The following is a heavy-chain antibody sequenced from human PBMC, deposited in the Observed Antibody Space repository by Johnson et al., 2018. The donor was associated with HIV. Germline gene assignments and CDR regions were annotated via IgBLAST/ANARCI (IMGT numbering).Heavy chain of an antibody. V-gene: IGHV3-11*04. CDR1: GFTFSDNH. D-gene: IGHD3-22*01. Sequence: QVQLVESGGGVVQPGRSLRVSCVASGFTFSDNHMSWIRQAPGKGLEWVSYINNNGRIISCADSVKGRFTISRDNSKNTLYLQMNILSAEDTAVYYCARASGITMIVVGYAFDIWGQGTMVTVSS. J-gene: IGHJ3*02. CDR3: ARASGITMIVVGYAFDI. CDR2: INNNGRII.